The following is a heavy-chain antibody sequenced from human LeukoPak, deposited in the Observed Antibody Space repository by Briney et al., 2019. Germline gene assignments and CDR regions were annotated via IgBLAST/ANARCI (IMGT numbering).Heavy chain of an antibody. CDR2: IYYSGST. D-gene: IGHD6-19*01. J-gene: IGHJ6*03. V-gene: IGHV4-31*03. Sequence: SETLSLTCTVSGGSISSGGYYWSWIRQHPGKGLEWIGYIYYSGSTYYNPSLKSRVTISVDTSKNQFSLKLSSVTAADTAVYYCAREFCSPRPHSSGCSAHYYMDVWGKGTTVTVSS. CDR1: GGSISSGGYY. CDR3: AREFCSPRPHSSGCSAHYYMDV.